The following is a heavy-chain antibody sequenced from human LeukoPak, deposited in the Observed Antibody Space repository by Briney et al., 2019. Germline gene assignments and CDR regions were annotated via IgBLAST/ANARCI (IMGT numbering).Heavy chain of an antibody. CDR1: GFTFSSYA. V-gene: IGHV3-30*04. J-gene: IGHJ4*02. CDR2: VLYDGSNK. Sequence: SGGSLRLSCAASGFTFSSYAMSWVRQAPGKGLEWVAVVLYDGSNKYYADSVKGRFTLSRDNSKNTLSLQMNTLRADDTAVYYCVRDNYGGILDFWGQGTLVTVSS. CDR3: VRDNYGGILDF. D-gene: IGHD2-21*01.